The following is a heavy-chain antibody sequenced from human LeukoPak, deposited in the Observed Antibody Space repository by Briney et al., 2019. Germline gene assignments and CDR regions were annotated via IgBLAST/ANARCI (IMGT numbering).Heavy chain of an antibody. CDR2: INTNTGNP. Sequence: ASVKVSCKACGYTFTNYALNWVRQAPGQGLEWMGWINTNTGNPTYAQGFTGRFVFSLDTSVSTAYLQISSLKAEDTAVYYCARDRGSYYGYYFDYWGQGTLVTVSS. CDR1: GYTFTNYA. V-gene: IGHV7-4-1*02. J-gene: IGHJ4*02. D-gene: IGHD1-26*01. CDR3: ARDRGSYYGYYFDY.